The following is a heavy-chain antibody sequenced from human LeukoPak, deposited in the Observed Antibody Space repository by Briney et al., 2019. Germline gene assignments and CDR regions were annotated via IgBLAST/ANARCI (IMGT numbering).Heavy chain of an antibody. Sequence: GGSLRLSCAASGFTFSSYGMHWVRQAPGKGLEWVAFIRYDGSNKYYADSVKGRFTISRDNSKNTLYLQMNSLRAEDTAVYYCAKDLVLRRGYSYGYFDYWGQGTLVTVSS. J-gene: IGHJ4*02. CDR3: AKDLVLRRGYSYGYFDY. D-gene: IGHD5-18*01. CDR1: GFTFSSYG. CDR2: IRYDGSNK. V-gene: IGHV3-30*02.